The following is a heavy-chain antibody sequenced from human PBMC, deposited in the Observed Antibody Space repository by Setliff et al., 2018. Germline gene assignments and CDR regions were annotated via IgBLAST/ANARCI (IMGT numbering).Heavy chain of an antibody. CDR2: TIPIFGST. CDR3: AREGVDTRSSTDYRYYMNV. V-gene: IGHV1-69*05. CDR1: GGTFSSYG. J-gene: IGHJ6*03. Sequence: SVKVSCKASGGTFSSYGISWVRQAPGQGLEWMGGTIPIFGSTNYAQKFQDRVTIITDESTSTAYMELRSLRTEDTAVYYCAREGVDTRSSTDYRYYMNVWGKGTTVTVSS. D-gene: IGHD5-18*01.